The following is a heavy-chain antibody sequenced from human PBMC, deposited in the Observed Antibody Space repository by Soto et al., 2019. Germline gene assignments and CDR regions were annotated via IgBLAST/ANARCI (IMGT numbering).Heavy chain of an antibody. CDR1: GFTLRSYR. CDR3: ATAPSYGDYGEYFQH. CDR2: ISSSSSTI. V-gene: IGHV3-48*01. Sequence: GALRLSFAAPGFTLRSYRIKWVPPAPGKGLEWVSYISSSSSTIYYADSVKGRFTISRDNAKNSLYLQMNSLRAEDTAVYYCATAPSYGDYGEYFQHWGQGTLVTVS. D-gene: IGHD4-17*01. J-gene: IGHJ1*01.